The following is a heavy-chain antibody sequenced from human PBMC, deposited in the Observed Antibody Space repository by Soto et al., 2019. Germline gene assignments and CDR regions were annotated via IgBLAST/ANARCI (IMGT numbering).Heavy chain of an antibody. CDR3: ARDPTVTTTLPEYFQH. J-gene: IGHJ1*01. CDR1: GGTFSSYA. D-gene: IGHD4-17*01. V-gene: IGHV1-69*12. CDR2: IIPIFGTA. Sequence: QVQLVQSGAEVKKPGSSVKVSCKASGGTFSSYAISWVRQAPGQGLEWMGGIIPIFGTANYAQKFQGRVTITADESTRTAYMELSSLRSEDTAVYYCARDPTVTTTLPEYFQHWGQGTLVTVSS.